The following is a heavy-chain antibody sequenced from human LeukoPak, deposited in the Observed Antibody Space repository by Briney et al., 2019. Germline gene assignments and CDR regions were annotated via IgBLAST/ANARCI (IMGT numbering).Heavy chain of an antibody. Sequence: GESLKISFKGSGYRFTSYWIGWVRQMPGKGLEWMGIIYPGDSDTRYSPSFQGQVTISAGKSISTAYLQWSSLKASDTDMYYCARRVLWFGELSGYYFDYWGQGTLVTVSS. J-gene: IGHJ4*02. CDR1: GYRFTSYW. CDR3: ARRVLWFGELSGYYFDY. V-gene: IGHV5-51*01. CDR2: IYPGDSDT. D-gene: IGHD3-10*01.